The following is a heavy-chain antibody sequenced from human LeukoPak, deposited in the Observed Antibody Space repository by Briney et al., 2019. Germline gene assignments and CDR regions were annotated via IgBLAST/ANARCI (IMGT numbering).Heavy chain of an antibody. CDR2: ISAYNGNT. CDR3: AREGGNYYDSSGYYPFDY. CDR1: GGTFSSYA. Sequence: ASVKVSCKASGGTFSSYAISWVRQAPGQGLEWMGWISAYNGNTNYAQKLQGRVTMTADTSTSTAYMELRSLRSDDTAVYYCAREGGNYYDSSGYYPFDYWGQGTLVTVSS. D-gene: IGHD3-22*01. V-gene: IGHV1-18*01. J-gene: IGHJ4*02.